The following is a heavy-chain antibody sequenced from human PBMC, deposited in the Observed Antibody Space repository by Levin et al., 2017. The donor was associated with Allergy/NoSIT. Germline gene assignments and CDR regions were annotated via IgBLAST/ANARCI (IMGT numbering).Heavy chain of an antibody. J-gene: IGHJ3*02. Sequence: PGGSLRLSCAASGFTFSSYSMNWVRQAPGQGLEWVSYISSSSSTIYYADSVKGRFTISRDNAKNSLYLQMNSLRDEDTAVYYCARDTTALRWFGEKQVPHAFDIWGQGTMVTVSS. CDR2: ISSSSSTI. V-gene: IGHV3-48*02. CDR3: ARDTTALRWFGEKQVPHAFDI. CDR1: GFTFSSYS. D-gene: IGHD3-10*01.